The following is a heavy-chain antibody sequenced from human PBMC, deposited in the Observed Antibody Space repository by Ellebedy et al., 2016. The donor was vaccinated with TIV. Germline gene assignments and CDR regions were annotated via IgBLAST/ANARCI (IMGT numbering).Heavy chain of an antibody. Sequence: PGGSLRLSCAASGFTFSSYSMNWVRQAPGKGLEWVSSISSSSSYIYYADSVNGRFTISRDNAKNSLYLQMNSLRAEDTAVYYCARDTLGYCSSSSCSHAFDIWGQGTMVTASS. V-gene: IGHV3-21*03. CDR2: ISSSSSYI. J-gene: IGHJ3*02. CDR3: ARDTLGYCSSSSCSHAFDI. CDR1: GFTFSSYS. D-gene: IGHD2-2*01.